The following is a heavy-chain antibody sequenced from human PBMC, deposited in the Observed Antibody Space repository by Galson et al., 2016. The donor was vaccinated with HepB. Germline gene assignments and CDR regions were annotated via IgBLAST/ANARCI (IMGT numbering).Heavy chain of an antibody. J-gene: IGHJ1*01. CDR2: ISYDGSTQ. V-gene: IGHV3-30*18. CDR1: GFTFRSYT. CDR3: AKDLHHIVLVTAVNPAYEYFQH. Sequence: SLRLSCAASGFTFRSYTMHWVRQAPGKGLELVAVISYDGSTQYYTDSVKGRFTISRDNSNNTLFLQMNSLRAEDAAVYYCAKDLHHIVLVTAVNPAYEYFQHWGKGTLVTLSS. D-gene: IGHD2-21*02.